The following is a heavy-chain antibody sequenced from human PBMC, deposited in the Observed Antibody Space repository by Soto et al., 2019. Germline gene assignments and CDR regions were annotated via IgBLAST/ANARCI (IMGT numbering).Heavy chain of an antibody. CDR2: IYTSGST. CDR3: ARGQPLIWFGELSPAYFAY. J-gene: IGHJ4*02. D-gene: IGHD3-10*01. Sequence: NPSETLSLTCTVSGGSISSYYWSWIRQPAGKGLEWIGRIYTSGSTNYNPSLKSRVTMSVDTSKKQFSLKLSSVTAADTAVYYCARGQPLIWFGELSPAYFAYWGQGTLVTVYS. V-gene: IGHV4-4*07. CDR1: GGSISSYY.